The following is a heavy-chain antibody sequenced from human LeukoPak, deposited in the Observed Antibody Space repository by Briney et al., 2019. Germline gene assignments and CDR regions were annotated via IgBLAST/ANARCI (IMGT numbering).Heavy chain of an antibody. CDR3: ARHQRDSSGYPILSYGMDV. CDR1: GSRFTTYW. D-gene: IGHD3-22*01. J-gene: IGHJ6*02. V-gene: IGHV5-51*01. CDR2: IYPPDSAT. Sequence: GESLYTSCPPSGSRFTTYWIGWARQLPGHRPHRMAIIYPPDSATSYSPSFQGQVTISADKSISTAYLQWSSLKASDTAMYYCARHQRDSSGYPILSYGMDVWGQGTTVTVSS.